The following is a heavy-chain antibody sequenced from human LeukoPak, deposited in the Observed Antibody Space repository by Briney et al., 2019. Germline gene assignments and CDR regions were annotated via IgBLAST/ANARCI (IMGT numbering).Heavy chain of an antibody. CDR2: IRYDGSNK. V-gene: IGHV3-30*02. D-gene: IGHD1-7*01. CDR3: AKDRWNYNPRHFDY. J-gene: IGHJ4*02. CDR1: GFTFSSYG. Sequence: PGGSLRLSCAASGFTFSSYGMHWVRQAPGKGLEWVAFIRYDGSNKYYADSVKGRFTISRDNSKNTLYLQMNNLRAEDTAVYYCAKDRWNYNPRHFDYWGQGTLVTVSS.